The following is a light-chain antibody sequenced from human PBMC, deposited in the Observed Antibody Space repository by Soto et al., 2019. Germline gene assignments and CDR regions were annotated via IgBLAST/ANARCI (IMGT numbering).Light chain of an antibody. CDR1: QGISSH. CDR2: DAS. Sequence: VIWMTQSPSLLSASTGDRVTISCRISQGISSHLAWYQQRPGKAPDLLIYDASTLQSGVPSRFSGSGSGTDFTLTFSFLQSEDFGTYYCQQYHGFPWTFGQGTKVEIK. CDR3: QQYHGFPWT. J-gene: IGKJ1*01. V-gene: IGKV1D-8*01.